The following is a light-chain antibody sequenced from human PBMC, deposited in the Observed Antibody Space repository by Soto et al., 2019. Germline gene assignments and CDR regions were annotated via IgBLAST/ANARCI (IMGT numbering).Light chain of an antibody. CDR2: DAS. V-gene: IGKV1-33*01. CDR1: QDISNY. Sequence: DIQMTYSPSSQSASVEDRVTITCQASQDISNYLNWYQQKPGKAPKLLIYDASNLETGVPSRFSGSGSGTDFTFTISSLQPEDIATYYCQQYDNLRFTFGPGTKVDIK. CDR3: QQYDNLRFT. J-gene: IGKJ3*01.